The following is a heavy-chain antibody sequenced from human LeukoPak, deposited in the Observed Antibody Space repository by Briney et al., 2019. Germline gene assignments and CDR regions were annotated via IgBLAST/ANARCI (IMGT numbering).Heavy chain of an antibody. V-gene: IGHV4-34*01. CDR1: GGSFSGYY. J-gene: IGHJ4*02. D-gene: IGHD2-21*02. CDR3: ARRVVVTASTFDY. Sequence: PSETLSLTCAVYGGSFSGYYWSWIRQPPGKGLEWIGEINHSGSTNYNPSLKSRVTISVDTSKNQFSLKLSSVTAADTAVYYCARRVVVTASTFDYWGQGTLVTVSS. CDR2: INHSGST.